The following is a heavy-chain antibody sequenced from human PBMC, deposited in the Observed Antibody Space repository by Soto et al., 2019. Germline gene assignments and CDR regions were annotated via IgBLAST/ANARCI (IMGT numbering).Heavy chain of an antibody. Sequence: VSGPTLVNPAETLTLTCSISGFSLSDIRLGVGWIRQPPGKALEWLAHIFANDETTYSTSLKTRLSISRDTSKSQVVLTMTNLDPEDNGTYYCARMRDSGPYFDLFDNWGQGALVTVSS. D-gene: IGHD1-26*01. J-gene: IGHJ4*02. CDR1: GFSLSDIRLG. CDR2: IFANDET. CDR3: ARMRDSGPYFDLFDN. V-gene: IGHV2-26*03.